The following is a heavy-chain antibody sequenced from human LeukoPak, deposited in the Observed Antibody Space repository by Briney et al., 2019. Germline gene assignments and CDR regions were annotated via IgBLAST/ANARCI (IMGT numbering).Heavy chain of an antibody. CDR1: GFTFSSYS. Sequence: NPGGSLRLSCTASGFTFSSYSMNWVRQAPGKGLEWVSSISSSSSYIYYADSVKGRFTISRDNAKNSLYLQMNSLRAEDTAVYYCARDELWFGEYEGYYFDYWGQGTLVTVSS. J-gene: IGHJ4*02. V-gene: IGHV3-21*01. CDR3: ARDELWFGEYEGYYFDY. D-gene: IGHD3-10*01. CDR2: ISSSSSYI.